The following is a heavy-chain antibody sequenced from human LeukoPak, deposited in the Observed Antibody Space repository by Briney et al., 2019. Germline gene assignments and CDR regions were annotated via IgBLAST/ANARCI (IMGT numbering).Heavy chain of an antibody. CDR2: INPNSGGT. V-gene: IGHV1-2*02. J-gene: IGHJ3*02. CDR3: AREGTGDHNPRRSHGFDI. Sequence: ASVKVSCKASGYSFSFFYIHWVRQAPGQGLEWMGWINPNSGGTNYAQKFQGRVTMTRDTSIDTASMELTSLASDDTATYYCAREGTGDHNPRRSHGFDIWGQGTVVTVPS. CDR1: GYSFSFFY. D-gene: IGHD3-16*01.